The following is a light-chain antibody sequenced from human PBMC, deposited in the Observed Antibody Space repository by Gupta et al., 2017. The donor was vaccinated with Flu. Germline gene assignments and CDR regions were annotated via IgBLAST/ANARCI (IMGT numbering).Light chain of an antibody. CDR2: LGS. CDR3: MQAQQTPYT. Sequence: DIVMTQSPLSLPFTPGEPATISCRSSQSLMAGNGNNYLDWYLQKPGQSPQLLIYLGSYRASGVPDRFSGSESGTDFTLKISRVEADDVGIYYCMQAQQTPYTFGQGTNLEIK. V-gene: IGKV2-28*01. J-gene: IGKJ2*01. CDR1: QSLMAGNGNNY.